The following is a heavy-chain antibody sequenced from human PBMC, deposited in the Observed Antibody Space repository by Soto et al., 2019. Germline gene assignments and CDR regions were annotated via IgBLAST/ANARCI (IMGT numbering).Heavy chain of an antibody. D-gene: IGHD3-16*02. J-gene: IGHJ3*01. CDR3: AHVVITFGGVVADDAFDV. CDR1: GYSLTTRGVG. Sequence: SGPTRVNPTETLTLTCTFSGYSLTTRGVGVGWIRQPPGKALEWLAVIYWDDDRRYSPSLKTRLILTKDTSKNQVVLTMTNMDSVDTITYFCAHVVITFGGVVADDAFDVWGQGTMVTVS. V-gene: IGHV2-5*02. CDR2: IYWDDDR.